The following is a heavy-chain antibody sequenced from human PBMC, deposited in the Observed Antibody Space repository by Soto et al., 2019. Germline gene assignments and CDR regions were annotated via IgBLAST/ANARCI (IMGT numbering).Heavy chain of an antibody. Sequence: QVQLVQSGAEVKNPGASVKVSCKTSGYTFTSYGIGWARQAPGQGLEWMGWINTYNGNTNYAQNLQGRVTLTTDTSTSTAHMELRSLRSNDTAIYYCAMVDVYVTPSPQDVWGQGTTVTVSS. V-gene: IGHV1-18*01. D-gene: IGHD3-16*01. CDR1: GYTFTSYG. CDR3: AMVDVYVTPSPQDV. CDR2: INTYNGNT. J-gene: IGHJ6*02.